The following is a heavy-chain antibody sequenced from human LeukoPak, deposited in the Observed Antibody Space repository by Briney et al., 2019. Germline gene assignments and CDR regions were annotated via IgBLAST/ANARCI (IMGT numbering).Heavy chain of an antibody. CDR1: GGSISSGGYY. V-gene: IGHV4-30-2*06. D-gene: IGHD6-13*01. Sequence: SETLSLTCTVSGGSISSGGYYWNWIRQSPGKGLEWIGYFYHSGITYYNPSLKSRVTISVDTSKNQFSLKLSSVTAADTAVYYCARDPSDLGSSWYYFDYWGQGTLVTVSS. CDR3: ARDPSDLGSSWYYFDY. J-gene: IGHJ4*02. CDR2: FYHSGIT.